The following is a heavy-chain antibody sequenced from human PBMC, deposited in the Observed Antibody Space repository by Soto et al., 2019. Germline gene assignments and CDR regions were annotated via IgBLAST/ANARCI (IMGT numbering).Heavy chain of an antibody. Sequence: ASVKVSCKTSGGTFSSYAISWVRQAPGQGLEWMGGIVPIVGTTTYAQKFQGRVTITADEATSTAYMQLSRLRSDDTAVYYCVRVVAIPGYPDHWGQGTPVTVSS. CDR3: VRVVAIPGYPDH. D-gene: IGHD5-12*01. CDR2: IVPIVGTT. J-gene: IGHJ1*01. CDR1: GGTFSSYA. V-gene: IGHV1-69*13.